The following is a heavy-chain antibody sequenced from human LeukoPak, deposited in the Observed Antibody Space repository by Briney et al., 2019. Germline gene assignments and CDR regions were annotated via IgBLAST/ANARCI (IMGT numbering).Heavy chain of an antibody. D-gene: IGHD6-19*01. V-gene: IGHV3-30*04. Sequence: PGGSLRLSCAASGFTFTNYAMHWVRQAPGKGLEWVAVISYDGSNKYYADSVKGRFTISRDNSKNTLYLQMNSLRAEDTAVYYCARDLYGSSGWYNVLDYWGQGTLVTVSS. J-gene: IGHJ4*02. CDR2: ISYDGSNK. CDR1: GFTFTNYA. CDR3: ARDLYGSSGWYNVLDY.